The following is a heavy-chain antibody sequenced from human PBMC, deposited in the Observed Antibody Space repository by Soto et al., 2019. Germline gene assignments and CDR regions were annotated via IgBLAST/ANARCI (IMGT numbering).Heavy chain of an antibody. V-gene: IGHV3-21*02. J-gene: IGHJ5*01. Sequence: EVQLVESGGGLVKPGGSLRLSCAASGFTFSRYGMNWLRQAPGKGLEWVASISSSTNYVYYADSVKGRFSTSRDNAKNILYLEMYGLRTEDTAVYYCARDPSEGRVGNWFESWGQGTLVTVSS. CDR1: GFTFSRYG. CDR2: ISSSTNYV. D-gene: IGHD2-2*01. CDR3: ARDPSEGRVGNWFES.